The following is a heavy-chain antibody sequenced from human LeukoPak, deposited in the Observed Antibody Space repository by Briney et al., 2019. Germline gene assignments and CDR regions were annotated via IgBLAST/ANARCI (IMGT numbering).Heavy chain of an antibody. CDR2: IGGSGDST. V-gene: IGHV3-23*01. J-gene: IGHJ4*02. CDR3: ARNYGYNNGWRFEY. D-gene: IGHD6-19*01. Sequence: PGGSLRLSCAASGFTFSAYAMSWVRQGPGKGLEWVSGIGGSGDSTYNADSVKGRFTISRDNSKNTLYLQMNSLRAEDTAVYYCARNYGYNNGWRFEYWGQGTLVTVSS. CDR1: GFTFSAYA.